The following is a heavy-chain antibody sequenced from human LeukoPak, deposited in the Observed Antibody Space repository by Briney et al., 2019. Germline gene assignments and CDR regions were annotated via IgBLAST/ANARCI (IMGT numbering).Heavy chain of an antibody. V-gene: IGHV3-48*04. CDR3: ARGSLYYFDSSQSFEY. J-gene: IGHJ4*02. D-gene: IGHD3-22*01. Sequence: GGSLRLSCAASGFTFSSDSMNWVRQAPGKGLEWVSYISSSSSTIYYADSVKGRFTISRDNAKNSVYLQMNSLRVEDTAVYYCARGSLYYFDSSQSFEYWGQGTLVTVSS. CDR1: GFTFSSDS. CDR2: ISSSSSTI.